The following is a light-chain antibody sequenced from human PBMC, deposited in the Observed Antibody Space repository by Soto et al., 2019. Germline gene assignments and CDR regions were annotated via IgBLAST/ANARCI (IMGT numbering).Light chain of an antibody. CDR3: QQYGSSPRIT. V-gene: IGKV3-20*01. Sequence: SSGTLSLSPGERATLSCRASQSVSSSYLAWYQQKPGQAPRLLIYGASSRATGIPDRFSGSGSGTDFTLTISRLEPEDFAVYYCQQYGSSPRITFGQGTRLEIK. CDR2: GAS. CDR1: QSVSSSY. J-gene: IGKJ5*01.